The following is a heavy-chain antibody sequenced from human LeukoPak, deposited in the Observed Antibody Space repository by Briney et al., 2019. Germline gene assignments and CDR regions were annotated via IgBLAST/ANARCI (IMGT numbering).Heavy chain of an antibody. CDR1: GFSLSTRGVG. V-gene: IGHV2-5*02. CDR3: AHWLESTVVTPFDY. D-gene: IGHD4-23*01. CDR2: IYWDDDK. J-gene: IGHJ4*02. Sequence: KQSGPTLVKPTQTLTLTCTFSGFSLSTRGVGVDGIRQPPGKALEWLALIYWDDDKRYSPSLKSRLTITKDTSKNQVVLTMTNMDPVDTATYYCAHWLESTVVTPFDYWGQGTLVTVSS.